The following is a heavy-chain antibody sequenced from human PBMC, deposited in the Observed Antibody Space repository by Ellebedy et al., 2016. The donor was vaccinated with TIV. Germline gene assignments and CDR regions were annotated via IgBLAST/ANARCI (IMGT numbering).Heavy chain of an antibody. CDR1: GFTFSEFD. J-gene: IGHJ4*02. CDR3: ARQRPNILTGFTLDF. V-gene: IGHV3-30*03. D-gene: IGHD3-9*01. Sequence: GGSLRLXCVASGFTFSEFDFHWVRQAPGKGLEWLADISFDGRHKNLGGSAKGRFTISRDDSSDTLYLEMTSLGTDDTAMYYCARQRPNILTGFTLDFWGQGALVTVSS. CDR2: ISFDGRHK.